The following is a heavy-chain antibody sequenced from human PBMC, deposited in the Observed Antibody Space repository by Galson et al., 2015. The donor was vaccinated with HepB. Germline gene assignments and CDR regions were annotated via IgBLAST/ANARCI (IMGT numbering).Heavy chain of an antibody. CDR3: ARGHTYYDFWSGGYFDY. D-gene: IGHD3-3*01. CDR1: GFTFSSYG. CDR2: IWYDGSNK. Sequence: SLRLSCAASGFTFSSYGMHWVRQAPGKGLEWVAVIWYDGSNKYYADSVKGRFTISRDNSKNTLYLQMNSLRAEDTAVYYCARGHTYYDFWSGGYFDYWGQGTLVTVSS. V-gene: IGHV3-33*01. J-gene: IGHJ4*02.